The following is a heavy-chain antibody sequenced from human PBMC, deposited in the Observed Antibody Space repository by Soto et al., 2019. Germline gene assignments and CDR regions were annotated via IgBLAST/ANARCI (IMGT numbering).Heavy chain of an antibody. V-gene: IGHV4-4*02. J-gene: IGHJ4*02. CDR2: IYHSGST. D-gene: IGHD6-13*01. CDR3: ARAAMGGSSWPFDY. CDR1: GGSINSSNR. Sequence: VQLQESGPGLVKPSGTLSLTCAVSGGSINSSNRGSWVRQPPGKGLEWIGEIYHSGSTNYNPSLKSRVTISVDKSKNQFSLKLSSVTAADTAVYYCARAAMGGSSWPFDYWGQGTLVTVSS.